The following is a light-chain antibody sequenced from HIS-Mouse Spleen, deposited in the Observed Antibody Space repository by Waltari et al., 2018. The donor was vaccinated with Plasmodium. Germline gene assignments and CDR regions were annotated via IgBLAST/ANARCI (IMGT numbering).Light chain of an antibody. CDR1: TSAVGGSNY. CDR3: SSYTSSSTLV. CDR2: DVS. V-gene: IGLV2-14*03. Sequence: QSALTQPASVSGSPGQSITISCTGPTSAVGGSNYVYWYQQHPGKAPTLMIYDVSNQPSGVSNRFSGSKSGNTASLTISGLQAEDEADYYCSSYTSSSTLVFGGGTKLTVL. J-gene: IGLJ2*01.